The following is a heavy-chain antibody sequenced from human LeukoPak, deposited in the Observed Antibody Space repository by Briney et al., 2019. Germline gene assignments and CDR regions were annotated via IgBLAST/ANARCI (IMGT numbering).Heavy chain of an antibody. V-gene: IGHV3-48*01. CDR1: GFIFSTYN. D-gene: IGHD1-7*01. CDR2: ISLSSTAI. J-gene: IGHJ4*02. Sequence: GGSLRLSCATSGFIFSTYNMNWVRQAPGKGLEWVSYISLSSTAIYYADSVKGRFTISRDNAKNSLYLQMNSLRVEDTAVYYCARSSRELGGYAPWELMPPFDYWGQGTLVTVSS. CDR3: ARSSRELGGYAPWELMPPFDY.